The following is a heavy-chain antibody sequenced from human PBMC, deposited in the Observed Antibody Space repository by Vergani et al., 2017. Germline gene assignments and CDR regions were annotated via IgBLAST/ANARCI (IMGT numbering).Heavy chain of an antibody. CDR3: ARMSTDYDFWSGSNYYMYV. Sequence: QVTLQESGPVLVKPTETLTLTCTVSGFSLSNARMGVSWIRQPPGKALEWLAHIFSNDEKSYSTSLKSRLTISKDTSKSQVVLTMTNMDPVDTATYFCARMSTDYDFWSGSNYYMYVWGKGTTVTVSS. J-gene: IGHJ6*03. V-gene: IGHV2-26*01. CDR2: IFSNDEK. CDR1: GFSLSNARMG. D-gene: IGHD3-3*01.